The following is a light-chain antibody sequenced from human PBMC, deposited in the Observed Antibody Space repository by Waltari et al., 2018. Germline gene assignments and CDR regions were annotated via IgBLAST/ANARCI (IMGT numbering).Light chain of an antibody. V-gene: IGLV3-19*01. CDR1: GPRVSY. Sequence: SSELTQDPTVSVALGQTVTITCQGDGPRVSYASWFQQRPGPGPILAIHGKDNRPSGIPDRFSGSSSGNTASLTITGAQAEDEAYYYCSSRDSSGNQPVIFGGGTKLAVL. CDR3: SSRDSSGNQPVI. CDR2: GKD. J-gene: IGLJ2*01.